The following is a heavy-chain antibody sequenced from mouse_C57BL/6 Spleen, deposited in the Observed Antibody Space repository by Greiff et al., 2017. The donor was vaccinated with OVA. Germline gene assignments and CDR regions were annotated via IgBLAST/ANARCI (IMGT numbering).Heavy chain of an antibody. D-gene: IGHD4-1*01. CDR3: VRGTGYFDY. CDR1: GFSFNTYA. CDR2: IRSKSNNYAT. J-gene: IGHJ2*01. V-gene: IGHV10-1*01. Sequence: EVQGVESGGGLVQPKGSLKLSCAASGFSFNTYAMNWVRQAPGKGLEWVARIRSKSNNYATYYADSVKDRFTISRDDSESMLYLQMNNLKTEDTAMYYCVRGTGYFDYWGQGTTLTVSS.